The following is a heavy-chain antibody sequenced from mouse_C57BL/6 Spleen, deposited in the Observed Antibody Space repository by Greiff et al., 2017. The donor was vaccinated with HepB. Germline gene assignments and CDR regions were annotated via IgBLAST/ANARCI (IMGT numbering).Heavy chain of an antibody. J-gene: IGHJ3*01. V-gene: IGHV1-42*01. CDR2: INPSTGGT. Sequence: VQLQQSGPELVKPGASVKISCKASGYSFTGYYMNWVKQSPEKSLEWIGEINPSTGGTTYNQKFKAKATLTVDKSSSTAYMQLKSLTSEDSAVYYCARYGIYYGNYEAYWGQGTLVTVSA. D-gene: IGHD2-1*01. CDR1: GYSFTGYY. CDR3: ARYGIYYGNYEAY.